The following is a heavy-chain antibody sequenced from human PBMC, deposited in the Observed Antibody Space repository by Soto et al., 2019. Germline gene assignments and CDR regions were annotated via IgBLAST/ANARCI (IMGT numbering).Heavy chain of an antibody. CDR3: ARGGYDFWDLHYMDV. J-gene: IGHJ6*03. CDR1: GGSISSYY. D-gene: IGHD3-3*01. Sequence: SETLSLTCTVSGGSISSYYWSWIRQPPGKGLEWIGYIYYSGSTNYNPSLKSRVTISVDTSKNQFSLKLSSVTAADTAVYYCARGGYDFWDLHYMDVWGKGTTVTVSS. CDR2: IYYSGST. V-gene: IGHV4-59*01.